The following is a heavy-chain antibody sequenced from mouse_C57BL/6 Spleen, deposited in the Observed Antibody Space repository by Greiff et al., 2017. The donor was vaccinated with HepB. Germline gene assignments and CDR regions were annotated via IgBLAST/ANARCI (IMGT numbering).Heavy chain of an antibody. CDR1: GYTFTDYN. J-gene: IGHJ3*01. Sequence: EVQLQQSGPELVKPGASVKMSCKASGYTFTDYNMHWVKQSHGKSLEWIGYINPNNGGTSYNQKFKGKATLTVNKSSSTAYMELRSLTSEDSAVYYGARRNYVGSGVGYWGQGTLVTVSA. D-gene: IGHD1-1*01. V-gene: IGHV1-22*01. CDR3: ARRNYVGSGVGY. CDR2: INPNNGGT.